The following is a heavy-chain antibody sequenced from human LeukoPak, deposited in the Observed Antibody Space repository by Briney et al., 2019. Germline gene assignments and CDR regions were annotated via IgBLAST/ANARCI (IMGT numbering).Heavy chain of an antibody. D-gene: IGHD1-26*01. V-gene: IGHV1-8*02. CDR3: AREVGDSGSYYGDDY. CDR1: GGTFSSYA. J-gene: IGHJ4*02. CDR2: MNPNSGNT. Sequence: GSSVKVSCKASGGTFSSYAISWVRQAPGRGLEWMGWMNPNSGNTGYAQKFQDRVTMTRNTSISTAYMELSSLRSEDTAVYYCAREVGDSGSYYGDDYWGQGTLVTVSS.